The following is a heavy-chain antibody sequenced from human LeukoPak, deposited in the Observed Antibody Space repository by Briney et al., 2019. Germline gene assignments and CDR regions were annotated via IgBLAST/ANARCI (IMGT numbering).Heavy chain of an antibody. D-gene: IGHD5-24*01. CDR3: ARGRDGYNFLNRGEYYYFDY. CDR2: FYTSGST. CDR1: GGSFSGYY. J-gene: IGHJ4*02. Sequence: SETLSLTCAVYGGSFSGYYWSWIRQPPGKGLEWIGRFYTSGSTNYNPSLKSRVTISVDTSKKQFSLKLNSVTAADTAVYYCARGRDGYNFLNRGEYYYFDYWGQGTLVTVSS. V-gene: IGHV4-59*10.